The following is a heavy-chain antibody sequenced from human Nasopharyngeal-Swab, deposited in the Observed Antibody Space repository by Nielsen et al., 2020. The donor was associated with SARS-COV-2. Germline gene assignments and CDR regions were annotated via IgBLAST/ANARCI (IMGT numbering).Heavy chain of an antibody. Sequence: GGSLRLSCAASGLTFYDYAMHWVRQAPGRGLEWVSAINWNSGSIGYADSVRGRITISRDNAKNSLYLQMNSLRTEDTALYYCAKVNSVGYLHYSFDYWGQGALVTVSS. J-gene: IGHJ4*02. CDR1: GLTFYDYA. D-gene: IGHD1-26*01. CDR2: INWNSGSI. V-gene: IGHV3-9*01. CDR3: AKVNSVGYLHYSFDY.